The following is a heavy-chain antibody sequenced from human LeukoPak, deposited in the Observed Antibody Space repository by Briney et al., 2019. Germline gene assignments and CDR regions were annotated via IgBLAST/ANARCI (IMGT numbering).Heavy chain of an antibody. V-gene: IGHV1-69*04. Sequence: GSSVKVSCKASGGTFSSYAISWVRQAPGQGLEWMGRIIPILGIANYAQKFQGRVTITADKSTSTAYMELSSLRSEDTAVYYCARDGLWFGELGDPFDYWGQGTLVTVSS. CDR1: GGTFSSYA. D-gene: IGHD3-10*01. J-gene: IGHJ4*02. CDR3: ARDGLWFGELGDPFDY. CDR2: IIPILGIA.